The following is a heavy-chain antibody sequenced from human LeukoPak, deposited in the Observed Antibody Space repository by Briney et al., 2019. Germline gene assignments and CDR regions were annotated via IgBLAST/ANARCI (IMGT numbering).Heavy chain of an antibody. Sequence: PGGSLRLSCAASGLTFSNYGMHWVRQAPGKGLEWVAVIWYDGSDKYHADSVKGRFTISRDNSKNTLYLQMNSLRVEDTAVYYCARPVVLGAYLRGAYYFDSWGQGTLVTVSS. V-gene: IGHV3-33*01. CDR1: GLTFSNYG. CDR2: IWYDGSDK. CDR3: ARPVVLGAYLRGAYYFDS. D-gene: IGHD3-16*01. J-gene: IGHJ4*02.